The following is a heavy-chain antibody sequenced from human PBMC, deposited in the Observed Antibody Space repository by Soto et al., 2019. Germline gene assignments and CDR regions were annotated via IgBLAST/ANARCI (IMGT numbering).Heavy chain of an antibody. D-gene: IGHD3-3*01. V-gene: IGHV3-23*01. CDR3: AKGKENNVFGVDTLFDY. CDR2: ISGNGGYT. Sequence: GVLRLSCAASGFTFSSYAMTWVRQAPGKGLEWVSTISGNGGYTYYSDSVRGRFTISRDNSKKTLYLQMDSLRADDTAVFYCAKGKENNVFGVDTLFDYWGQGTQVTVSS. CDR1: GFTFSSYA. J-gene: IGHJ4*02.